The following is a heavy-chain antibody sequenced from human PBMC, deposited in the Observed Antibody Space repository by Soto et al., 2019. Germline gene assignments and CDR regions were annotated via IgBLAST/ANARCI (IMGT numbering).Heavy chain of an antibody. CDR3: ARGRYGDY. D-gene: IGHD1-1*01. Sequence: QVHLVQSGAEVKKPGASVKVSCKGSGYDFTTYGITWVRQAPGQGLEWMAWISAHNGNTDYAQKLQGRVTVTRDTYTSTAYMELRSLRSDDTAVYYCARGRYGDYWGQGELVTVSS. J-gene: IGHJ4*02. CDR1: GYDFTTYG. V-gene: IGHV1-18*01. CDR2: ISAHNGNT.